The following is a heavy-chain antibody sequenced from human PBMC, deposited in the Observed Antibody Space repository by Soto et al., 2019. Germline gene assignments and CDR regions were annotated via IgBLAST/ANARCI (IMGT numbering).Heavy chain of an antibody. Sequence: EVQLVESGGGLVQPGGSLRLSCAASGFTFSSYAMSWVRQAPGKGLEWVSAMSGRGGSSYYADSVKGRFTISRDNSKNTLYLQMNSLRVEDTAVYYCAKSRSNWPLLFDYWGQGTLVTVSS. J-gene: IGHJ4*02. CDR3: AKSRSNWPLLFDY. CDR2: MSGRGGSS. D-gene: IGHD1-1*01. V-gene: IGHV3-23*04. CDR1: GFTFSSYA.